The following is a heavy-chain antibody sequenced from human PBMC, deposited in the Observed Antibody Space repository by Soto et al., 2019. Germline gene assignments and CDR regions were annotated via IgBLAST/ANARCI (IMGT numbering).Heavy chain of an antibody. Sequence: GSLRNCCAASGFTFSSDAMSWVRQAPGKGLEWVSAISGSGGSTYYADSVKGRFTISRDNSKNTLYLQMNSLRAEDTAVYYCAKDPMVRGVKLDYWGQGTLVTVS. CDR1: GFTFSSDA. J-gene: IGHJ4*02. V-gene: IGHV3-23*01. D-gene: IGHD3-10*01. CDR2: ISGSGGST. CDR3: AKDPMVRGVKLDY.